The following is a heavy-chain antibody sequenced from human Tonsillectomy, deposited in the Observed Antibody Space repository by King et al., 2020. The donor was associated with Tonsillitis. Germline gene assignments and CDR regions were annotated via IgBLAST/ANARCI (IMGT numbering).Heavy chain of an antibody. Sequence: QLVQSGAEVKKPGSSVKVSCKASGGTFSSYAISWVRQAPGQGLEWMGGIIPIFGTANYAQTFQGRVTITADESTSTAYMELSSLRSEDTAVYYCARALYCSSTSCLNWFDPWGQGTLVTVSS. CDR3: ARALYCSSTSCLNWFDP. V-gene: IGHV1-69*01. J-gene: IGHJ5*02. CDR2: IIPIFGTA. CDR1: GGTFSSYA. D-gene: IGHD2-2*01.